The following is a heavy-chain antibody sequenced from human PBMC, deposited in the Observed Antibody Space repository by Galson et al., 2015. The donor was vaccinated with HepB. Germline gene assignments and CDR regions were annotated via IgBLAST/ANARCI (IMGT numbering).Heavy chain of an antibody. Sequence: SLRLSCAASGFTFSSYSMNWVRQAPGKGLEWVSSISSSSSYIYYADSVKGRFTISRDNAKNSLYLQMNSLRAEDTAVYYCARDRRSSSWPTTVAHYMDVWGKGSTGTVSS. CDR1: GFTFSSYS. CDR2: ISSSSSYI. D-gene: IGHD6-13*01. J-gene: IGHJ6*03. CDR3: ARDRRSSSWPTTVAHYMDV. V-gene: IGHV3-21*04.